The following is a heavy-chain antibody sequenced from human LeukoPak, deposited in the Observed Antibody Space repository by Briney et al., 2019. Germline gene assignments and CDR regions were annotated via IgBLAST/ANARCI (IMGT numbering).Heavy chain of an antibody. CDR1: GGSISSSSYY. Sequence: PSETLSLTCTVSGGSISSSSYYWGWIRQPPGKGLEWIGSIYYSGSTYYNPSLKSRVTISVDTSKNQFSLQLNSVTPEDTAVYYCARAAAVAGHFDYWGQGTLVTVSS. CDR2: IYYSGST. D-gene: IGHD6-19*01. J-gene: IGHJ4*02. V-gene: IGHV4-39*07. CDR3: ARAAAVAGHFDY.